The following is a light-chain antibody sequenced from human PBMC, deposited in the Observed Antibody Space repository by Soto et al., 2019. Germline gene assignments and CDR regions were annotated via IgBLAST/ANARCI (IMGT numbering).Light chain of an antibody. J-gene: IGLJ2*01. CDR1: SSDVGGYNY. CDR2: DVS. V-gene: IGLV2-14*01. Sequence: QSALTQPASVSGSPGQSITISYTGTSSDVGGYNYVSWYQQHPGKAPKLMIYDVSNRPSGVSNRFSGSKSGNTASLTISGLQAEDEADYYCSSYTSSSTLYVVFGGGTKVTVL. CDR3: SSYTSSSTLYVV.